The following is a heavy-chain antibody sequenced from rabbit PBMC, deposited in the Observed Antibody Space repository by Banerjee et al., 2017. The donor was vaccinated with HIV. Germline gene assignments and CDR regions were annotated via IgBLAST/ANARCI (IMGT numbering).Heavy chain of an antibody. CDR2: IWTSSGST. CDR1: GIDFSGHYY. CDR3: ASSAAGYDYAFNL. Sequence: QSLEESGGDLVKPEGSLTLTCKASGIDFSGHYYMCWVRQAPGKGLEWIACIWTSSGSTYYASWAKGRFTISKTSSTTVTLQMTSLTAADTATYFCASSAAGYDYAFNLWGPGTLVTVS. J-gene: IGHJ4*01. D-gene: IGHD6-1*01. V-gene: IGHV1S40*01.